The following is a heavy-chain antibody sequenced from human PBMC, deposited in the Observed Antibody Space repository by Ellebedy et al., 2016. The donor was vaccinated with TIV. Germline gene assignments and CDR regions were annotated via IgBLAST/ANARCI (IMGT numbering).Heavy chain of an antibody. D-gene: IGHD1-7*01. V-gene: IGHV3-49*03. CDR1: GFTFGTYG. J-gene: IGHJ2*01. CDR2: ISSKAYGGTT. Sequence: SLKISCSASGFTFGTYGLTWFRQAPGKGLEWVGFISSKAYGGTTEYAPSVRGRFTIPRDDTKNSLYLQMNSLKTEDTAVYYCARERNYYFDLWGRGTLVTVSS. CDR3: ARERNYYFDL.